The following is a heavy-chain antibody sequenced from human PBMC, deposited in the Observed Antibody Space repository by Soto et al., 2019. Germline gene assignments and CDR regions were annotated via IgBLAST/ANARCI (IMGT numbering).Heavy chain of an antibody. CDR2: ISSSSTYI. CDR3: ARHRDYVWGSYRNHAFDV. V-gene: IGHV3-21*01. D-gene: IGHD3-16*02. CDR1: GFTFSSYS. Sequence: PGGSLRLSCAASGFTFSSYSMNWVRQAPGKGLEWVSSISSSSTYIYNADSVKGRFTISRDNAKNSLFLQLNSLRAEDTAVYYCARHRDYVWGSYRNHAFDVWGQGTMVTVS. J-gene: IGHJ3*01.